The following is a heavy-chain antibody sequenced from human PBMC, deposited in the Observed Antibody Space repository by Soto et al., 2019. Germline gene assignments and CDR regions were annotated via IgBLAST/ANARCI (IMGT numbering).Heavy chain of an antibody. J-gene: IGHJ4*01. CDR3: VHHGCYPYYHDF. Sequence: SETLSLACAVCGGSLSSPSWGSWVRQPQGKALEWLGQIFYSGSTKYNPSLNSRVTISADQSKNHLSLTLSSVTSAYTALSYCVHHGCYPYYHDFWGQGILVTVSS. CDR1: GGSLSSPSW. D-gene: IGHD6-19*01. CDR2: IFYSGST. V-gene: IGHV4-4*02.